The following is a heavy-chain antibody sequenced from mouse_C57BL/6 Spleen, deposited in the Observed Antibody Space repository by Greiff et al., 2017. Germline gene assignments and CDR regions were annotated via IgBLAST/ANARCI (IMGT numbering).Heavy chain of an antibody. V-gene: IGHV1-82*01. D-gene: IGHD4-1*01. CDR1: GYASSSSW. CDR2: IYPGDGDT. Sequence: VKLQESGPELVKPGASVKISCKASGYASSSSWMNWVKQRPGKGLEWIGRIYPGDGDTNYNGKFKGKATLTADKSSSTAYMQLSSLTSEDSAVYFCARSWEYYFDYWGQGTTLTVSS. J-gene: IGHJ2*01. CDR3: ARSWEYYFDY.